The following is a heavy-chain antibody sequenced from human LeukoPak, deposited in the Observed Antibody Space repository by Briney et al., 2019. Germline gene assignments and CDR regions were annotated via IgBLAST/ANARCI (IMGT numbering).Heavy chain of an antibody. D-gene: IGHD1-26*01. CDR3: ARDPPRDSWEPSWDY. V-gene: IGHV1-69*04. J-gene: IGHJ4*02. CDR2: IVPALGIT. Sequence: SVKVSCKASGGTFSSYTISWVRQAPGQGLEWMGRIVPALGITNYAQNFQGRVTITADTSTSIAYMELSGLRYEDTAFYCCARDPPRDSWEPSWDYWGQGTLVTVSS. CDR1: GGTFSSYT.